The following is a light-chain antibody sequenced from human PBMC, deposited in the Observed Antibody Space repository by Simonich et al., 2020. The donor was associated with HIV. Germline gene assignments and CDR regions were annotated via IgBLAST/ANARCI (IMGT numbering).Light chain of an antibody. CDR1: SSDVGGYKF. J-gene: IGLJ3*02. V-gene: IGLV2-14*01. Sequence: QSALTQPASVSGSPGPSNPLSFPETSSDVGGYKFFSWYQQHPGKAPKLMIYDVSRRHSGVSNRFAGSKSGNTASLIISGLQAEDESDYYCCSYAGSYTWVFGGGTKLTVL. CDR3: CSYAGSYTWV. CDR2: DVS.